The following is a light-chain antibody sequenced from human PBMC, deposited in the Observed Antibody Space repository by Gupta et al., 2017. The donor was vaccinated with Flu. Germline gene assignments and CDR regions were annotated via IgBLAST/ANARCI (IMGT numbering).Light chain of an antibody. CDR3: QQYDNTPWT. CDR2: WAS. CDR1: QNLLYSPNNYNY. V-gene: IGKV4-1*01. J-gene: IGKJ1*01. Sequence: DIVMTQSPDSLAVSLGERTTIKCKSSQNLLYSPNNYNYLAWYQQKPGQPPKLLIYWASTRESGVPDRFSGSGSGTDFTLTISGLQAEDVAVYYCQQYDNTPWTFGQGTRVEVK.